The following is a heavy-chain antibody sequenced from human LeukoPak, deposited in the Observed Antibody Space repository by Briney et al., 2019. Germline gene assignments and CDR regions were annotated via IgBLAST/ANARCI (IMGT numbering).Heavy chain of an antibody. CDR2: IIPIFGTA. V-gene: IGHV1-69*05. Sequence: SVKVSCKASGGTFSSYAISWVRQAPGQGLEWMGGIIPIFGTANYAQKFQGRVTITTDESTSTAYMELSSLRSEDTAVYYCASCRYYYDSSGYCPFDYWGQGTLVTVSS. CDR1: GGTFSSYA. J-gene: IGHJ4*02. CDR3: ASCRYYYDSSGYCPFDY. D-gene: IGHD3-22*01.